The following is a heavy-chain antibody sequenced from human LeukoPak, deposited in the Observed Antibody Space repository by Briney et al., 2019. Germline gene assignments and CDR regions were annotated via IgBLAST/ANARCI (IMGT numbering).Heavy chain of an antibody. CDR2: IKSKTDGGTT. D-gene: IGHD7-27*01. CDR1: GFTFSNAW. Sequence: PGGSLRLSCAASGFTFSNAWMSWVRQAPGEGLEWVSRIKSKTDGGTTHYAAPVKGRFTISRDDSKDTLYLQMNSLKTEDTAVYYCSTDILETNWGGYWGQGTLVTVSS. V-gene: IGHV3-15*01. CDR3: STDILETNWGGY. J-gene: IGHJ4*02.